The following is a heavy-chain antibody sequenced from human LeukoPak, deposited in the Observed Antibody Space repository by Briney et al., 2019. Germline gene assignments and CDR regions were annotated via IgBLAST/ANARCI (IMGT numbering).Heavy chain of an antibody. D-gene: IGHD3-10*01. V-gene: IGHV3-23*01. CDR2: ISGSGGST. J-gene: IGHJ4*02. CDR3: AKSLSGGGYYFEY. CDR1: GFTFYNYA. Sequence: PGGSLRLSCAASGFTFYNYAMSWVRQAPGKGLEWVSGISGSGGSTFYAESVKGRFTISRDDSKLYLQMNSLRAEDTAVYYCAKSLSGGGYYFEYWGQGTLVTVSS.